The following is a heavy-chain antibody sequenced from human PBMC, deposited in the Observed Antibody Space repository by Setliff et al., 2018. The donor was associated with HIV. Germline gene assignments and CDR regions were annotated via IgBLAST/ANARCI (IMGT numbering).Heavy chain of an antibody. Sequence: ASVKVSCKASGYTLTSYGISWVRQAPGQGLEWMGWISAYTGNTDFAQKFQGRVTMTTDTSTSTVYMHLSSLRSDDTAVYYCARDGERYNFDIWGQGTMVTVSS. CDR1: GYTLTSYG. V-gene: IGHV1-18*01. D-gene: IGHD2-21*01. J-gene: IGHJ3*02. CDR3: ARDGERYNFDI. CDR2: ISAYTGNT.